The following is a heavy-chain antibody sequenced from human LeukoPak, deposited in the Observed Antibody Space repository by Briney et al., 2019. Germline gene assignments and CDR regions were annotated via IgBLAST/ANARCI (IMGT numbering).Heavy chain of an antibody. CDR3: ARASGSYYY. J-gene: IGHJ4*02. V-gene: IGHV4-39*01. CDR1: GGSISSSSYY. CDR2: IYYSGST. Sequence: SETLSLTCTVPGGSISSSSYYWGWIRQPPGKGLEWIGSIYYSGSTYYNPSLKSRVTISVDTSKNQFSLKLSSVTAADTAVYYCARASGSYYYWGQGTLVTVSS. D-gene: IGHD1-26*01.